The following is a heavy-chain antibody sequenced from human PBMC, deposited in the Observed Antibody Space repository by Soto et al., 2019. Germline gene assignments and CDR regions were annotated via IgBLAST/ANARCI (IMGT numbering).Heavy chain of an antibody. CDR1: GYGFSSYA. V-gene: IGHV1-3*04. Sequence: GASVKVSCKASGYGFSSYAMHWVRQAPGQRLEWMGWINIGSGNTEYSQNFQDRITITRDTSASTVYMELSSLRSEDTAVYYCARDGGDCGYRLAYYYCIGMDVWGQGTTVTVSS. CDR3: ARDGGDCGYRLAYYYCIGMDV. J-gene: IGHJ6*02. CDR2: INIGSGNT. D-gene: IGHD2-21*02.